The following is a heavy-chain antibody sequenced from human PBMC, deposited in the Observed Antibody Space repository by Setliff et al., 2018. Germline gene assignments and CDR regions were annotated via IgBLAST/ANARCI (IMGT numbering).Heavy chain of an antibody. D-gene: IGHD3-10*01. Sequence: GESLKISCKGSGFSFTDFWIGWVRQMPGKGLEWMGLIYAGDSDTRYNPSFQGRVTMSADKSTNTAYLQWSSLKASDTAIYYCARQKSTGSGNNWFDPWGQGTLVTVSS. CDR1: GFSFTDFW. CDR3: ARQKSTGSGNNWFDP. J-gene: IGHJ5*02. V-gene: IGHV5-51*01. CDR2: IYAGDSDT.